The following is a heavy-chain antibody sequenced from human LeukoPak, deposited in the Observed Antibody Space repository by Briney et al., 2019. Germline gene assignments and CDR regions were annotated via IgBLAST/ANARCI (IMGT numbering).Heavy chain of an antibody. J-gene: IGHJ4*02. CDR1: GGTFSSYA. D-gene: IGHD3-10*01. CDR2: IIPILGIA. Sequence: VASVKVSCKASGGTFSSYAISWVRQAPGRGLEWMGRIIPILGIANYAQKFQGRVTITADKSTSTAYMELSSLRSEDTAVYYCARDRYYYGSGSYWTVDYWGQGTLVTVSS. CDR3: ARDRYYYGSGSYWTVDY. V-gene: IGHV1-69*04.